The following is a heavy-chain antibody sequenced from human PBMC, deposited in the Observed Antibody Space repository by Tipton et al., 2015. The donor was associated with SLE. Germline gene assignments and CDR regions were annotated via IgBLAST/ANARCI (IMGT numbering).Heavy chain of an antibody. V-gene: IGHV1-46*01. D-gene: IGHD3-3*01. CDR3: ARSDDFWSGYLDY. CDR1: GYIFTSYH. Sequence: QVQLVQSGAEVKKPGASVEVSCKASGYIFTSYHMHWVRQAPGQGLEWMGMINPSGGSRSYAQKFQGRVTMTRDTSTSTVYMELSSLRSEDTAVYYCARSDDFWSGYLDYWGQGTLVTVSS. CDR2: INPSGGSR. J-gene: IGHJ4*02.